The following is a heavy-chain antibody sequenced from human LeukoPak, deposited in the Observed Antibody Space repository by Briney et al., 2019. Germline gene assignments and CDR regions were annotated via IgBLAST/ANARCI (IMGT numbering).Heavy chain of an antibody. CDR3: ARDNTGSIDH. J-gene: IGHJ4*02. D-gene: IGHD2-8*02. Sequence: GGSLRLSCTASGFVFRNYWMLWVRQAPGKGLEWDSLIQSDGSGTTYTDSMKGRFIISRDNAKNTLYLQMTSLTAEDTAVYYCARDNTGSIDHWGQGTLVTVSS. V-gene: IGHV3-74*01. CDR1: GFVFRNYW. CDR2: IQSDGSGT.